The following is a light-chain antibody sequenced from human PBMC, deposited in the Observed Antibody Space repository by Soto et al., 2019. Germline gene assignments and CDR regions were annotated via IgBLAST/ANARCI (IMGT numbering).Light chain of an antibody. CDR1: SSNIGSST. CDR3: AAWDDSLNGVE. Sequence: QSALTQPPSASGTPGQRVTISCSGSSSNIGSSTVNWYQHLPGTAPKLLIYSNNARSSVVPDRFSGSKSGTSASLAISGLQSEDEADYYCAAWDDSLNGVEFGGGTKLTVL. V-gene: IGLV1-44*01. CDR2: SNN. J-gene: IGLJ2*01.